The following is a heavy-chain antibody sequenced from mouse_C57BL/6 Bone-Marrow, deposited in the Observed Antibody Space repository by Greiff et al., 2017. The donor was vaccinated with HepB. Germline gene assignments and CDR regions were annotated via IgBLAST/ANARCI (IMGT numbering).Heavy chain of an antibody. V-gene: IGHV1-62-2*01. J-gene: IGHJ4*01. CDR1: GYTFTEYT. CDR2: FYPGSGSI. Sequence: QVQLKESGAELVKPGASVKLSCKASGYTFTEYTIHWVKQRSGQGLEWIGWFYPGSGSIKYNEKFKDKATLTADKSSSTGYMELSRLTSEDSAVYFCARHEEETAQEYYAMDYWGQGTSVTVSS. CDR3: ARHEEETAQEYYAMDY. D-gene: IGHD3-2*02.